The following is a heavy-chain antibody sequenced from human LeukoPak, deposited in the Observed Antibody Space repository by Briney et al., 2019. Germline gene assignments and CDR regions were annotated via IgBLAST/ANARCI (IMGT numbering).Heavy chain of an antibody. CDR1: GFTFSSYG. J-gene: IGHJ4*02. CDR3: AKGVTMVRGFDY. CDR2: IRYDGSNK. Sequence: PGGSLRLSCAASGFTFSSYGMHWVRQAPGKGLEWVAFIRYDGSNKYYADSVKGRFTISRDNSKNTLYLQMNSLRAEDTAVYYGAKGVTMVRGFDYWGQGTLVTVSS. V-gene: IGHV3-30*02. D-gene: IGHD3-10*01.